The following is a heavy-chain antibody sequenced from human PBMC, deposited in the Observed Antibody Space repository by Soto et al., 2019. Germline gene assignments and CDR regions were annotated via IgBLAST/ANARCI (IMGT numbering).Heavy chain of an antibody. CDR3: ARGPSADKIDF. CDR2: IYNSGST. V-gene: IGHV4-30-4*01. J-gene: IGHJ4*02. CDR1: GGSVSSGGYC. Sequence: QVQLQESGPGLVEPSQTLSLTCTVSGGSVSSGGYCWSWIRQPPGEGLEWIGHIYNSGSTYSNPSLRGRVTISVDTSKSQFSLKLSSVTAADTAVYYCARGPSADKIDFWGQGTLVTVSS. D-gene: IGHD3-3*01.